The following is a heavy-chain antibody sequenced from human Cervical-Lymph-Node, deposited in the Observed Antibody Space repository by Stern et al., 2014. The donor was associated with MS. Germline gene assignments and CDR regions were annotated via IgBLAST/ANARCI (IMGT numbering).Heavy chain of an antibody. V-gene: IGHV3-33*01. J-gene: IGHJ4*02. CDR1: GFSFSRYA. CDR2: IWYDGSNP. Sequence: VQLVQSGGGVVQPGRSLRLSCAASGFSFSRYAMHWVRPAPGKGLEWVALIWYDGSNPYYADSVTGRFTISIDNFKNTLYRQMNSLRAEDTAVYYCASAYSSIHYYFDYWGQGTLVTVSS. D-gene: IGHD6-13*01. CDR3: ASAYSSIHYYFDY.